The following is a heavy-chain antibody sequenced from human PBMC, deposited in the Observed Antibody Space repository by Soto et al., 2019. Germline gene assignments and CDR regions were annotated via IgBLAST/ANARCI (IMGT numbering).Heavy chain of an antibody. CDR1: GYTFTSYY. CDR2: INPSGGST. J-gene: IGHJ5*02. CDR3: ARDGAYYYDSSGYSPSKFDP. Sequence: ASVKVSCKASGYTFTSYYMHWVRQAPGQGLEWMGIINPSGGSTSYAQKFQGRVTMTRDTSTSTVYMELSSLRSEDTAVYYCARDGAYYYDSSGYSPSKFDPWGQGTLVTVSS. D-gene: IGHD3-22*01. V-gene: IGHV1-46*01.